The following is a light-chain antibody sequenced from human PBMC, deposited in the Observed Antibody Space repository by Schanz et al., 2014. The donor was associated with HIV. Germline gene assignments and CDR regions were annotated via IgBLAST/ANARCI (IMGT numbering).Light chain of an antibody. CDR1: QSVSSY. CDR3: QQYGSSPPT. Sequence: EIVLTQSPATQSLSPGERATLSCRASQSVSSYLAWYQQKPGQAPRLLIYGASNRATGIPDRFSGSGSGTDFTLTISRLEPEDFAVYYCQQYGSSPPTFGQGTKVEIK. J-gene: IGKJ1*01. CDR2: GAS. V-gene: IGKV3-20*01.